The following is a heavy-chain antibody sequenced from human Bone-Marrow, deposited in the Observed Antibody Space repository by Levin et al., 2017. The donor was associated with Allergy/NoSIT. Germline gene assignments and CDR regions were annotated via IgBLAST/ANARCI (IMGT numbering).Heavy chain of an antibody. CDR2: ISSSGSTI. Sequence: PGGSLRLSCAASGFTFSDYYMSWIRQAPGKGLEWVSYISSSGSTIYYADSVKGRFTISRDNAKNSLYLQMNSLRAEDTAVYYCARDRRNYRPGGTPLPYYYDYYGMDVWGQGTTVTVSS. CDR3: ARDRRNYRPGGTPLPYYYDYYGMDV. J-gene: IGHJ6*02. V-gene: IGHV3-11*01. D-gene: IGHD2-15*01. CDR1: GFTFSDYY.